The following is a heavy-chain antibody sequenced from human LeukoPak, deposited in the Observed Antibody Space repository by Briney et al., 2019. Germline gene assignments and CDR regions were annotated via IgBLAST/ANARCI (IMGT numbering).Heavy chain of an antibody. V-gene: IGHV3-30*02. CDR2: IRYDGSNK. D-gene: IGHD3-3*01. Sequence: PGGSLRLSCAASGFTFSSYGMHWVRQAPGKGLEWVAFIRYDGSNKYYADSVKGRFTISRDNSKNTLYLQMNSLRAEDTAVYYCAKVPRSGYYTGYFDYWGQGTLVTVSS. CDR3: AKVPRSGYYTGYFDY. CDR1: GFTFSSYG. J-gene: IGHJ4*02.